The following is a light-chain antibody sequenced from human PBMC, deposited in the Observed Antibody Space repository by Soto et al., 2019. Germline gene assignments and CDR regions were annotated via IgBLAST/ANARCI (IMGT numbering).Light chain of an antibody. CDR1: QSVSDTY. CDR2: GAS. Sequence: EIVLTQSPGTLSLSPGERATLSCRASQSVSDTYLAWYQQKPGQAPRLLIYGASSRATGIPDRFSGSGSGTDFTLTISRLEPEGFAVYYCQRYGSSPPWTFGQGTKVEIK. J-gene: IGKJ1*01. CDR3: QRYGSSPPWT. V-gene: IGKV3-20*01.